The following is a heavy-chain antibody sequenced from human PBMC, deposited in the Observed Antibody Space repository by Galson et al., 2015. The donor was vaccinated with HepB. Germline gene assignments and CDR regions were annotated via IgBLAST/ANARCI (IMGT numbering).Heavy chain of an antibody. CDR1: GFTFSSYS. CDR2: ISSSSSYI. Sequence: SLRLSCAASGFTFSSYSMNWVRQAPGKGLEWVSSISSSSSYIYYADSVKGRFTISRDNAKNSLYLQMNGLRAEDTAVYYCARDIVLMAIDYWGQGTLVTVSS. V-gene: IGHV3-21*01. J-gene: IGHJ4*02. CDR3: ARDIVLMAIDY. D-gene: IGHD2-8*01.